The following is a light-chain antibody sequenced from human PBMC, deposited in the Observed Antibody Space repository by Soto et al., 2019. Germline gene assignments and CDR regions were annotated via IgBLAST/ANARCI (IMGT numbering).Light chain of an antibody. CDR2: AAS. CDR3: QQVNTYT. Sequence: DIQLTQSPSFLSASVGDRVTITCRASLGISTYLAWYQQKPGKAPNLLIYAASTLQSGGPSRFSGSGSGTEFTLTISSLQPEDLATYYCQQVNTYTFGPGTKVDIK. CDR1: LGISTY. V-gene: IGKV1-9*01. J-gene: IGKJ3*01.